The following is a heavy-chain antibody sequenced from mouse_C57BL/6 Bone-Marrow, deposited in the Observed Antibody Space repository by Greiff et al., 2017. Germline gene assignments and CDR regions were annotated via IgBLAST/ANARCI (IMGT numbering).Heavy chain of an antibody. J-gene: IGHJ4*01. D-gene: IGHD2-3*01. CDR2: ISDGGSYT. V-gene: IGHV5-4*03. Sequence: VKLEESGGGLVKPGGSLKLSCAASGFTFSSYAMSWVRQTPEKRLEWVATISDGGSYTYYPDNVKGRFTISRDNAKNILYLQMSHLKSEDTAMYYCARGDGYPLDMDYWGQGTSDTVSS. CDR1: GFTFSSYA. CDR3: ARGDGYPLDMDY.